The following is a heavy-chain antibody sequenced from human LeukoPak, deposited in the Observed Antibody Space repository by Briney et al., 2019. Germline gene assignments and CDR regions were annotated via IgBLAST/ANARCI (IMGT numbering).Heavy chain of an antibody. Sequence: ASVKVSCKASGYTFTSYGISWVRQAPGHGLEWMGWISVYSGDTNYAHKLQDRVTMTTDTSTSTAFMELRGLRSDDTAFYYCARAPSFGDYGGDYWGQGTLVTVSS. CDR3: ARAPSFGDYGGDY. CDR2: ISVYSGDT. V-gene: IGHV1-18*01. D-gene: IGHD4-17*01. CDR1: GYTFTSYG. J-gene: IGHJ4*02.